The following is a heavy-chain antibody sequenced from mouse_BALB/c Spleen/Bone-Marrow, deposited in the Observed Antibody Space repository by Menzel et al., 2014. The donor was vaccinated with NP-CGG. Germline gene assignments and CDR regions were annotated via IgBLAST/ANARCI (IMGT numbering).Heavy chain of an antibody. CDR3: ARWGFDY. Sequence: QVQLQQSGAELVKPGASVKLSCKASGYTFTSYWMHWVRQRPGQGLEWIGEINPSNGRTNYNEKFKSKATLTVDKSSSTAYMQLSSLTSEDSAVYYCARWGFDYWGQVTTLTVSS. V-gene: IGHV1S81*02. J-gene: IGHJ2*01. CDR1: GYTFTSYW. CDR2: INPSNGRT.